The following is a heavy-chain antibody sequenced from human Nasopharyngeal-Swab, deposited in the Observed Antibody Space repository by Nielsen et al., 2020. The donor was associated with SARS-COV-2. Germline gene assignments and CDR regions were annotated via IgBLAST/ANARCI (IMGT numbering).Heavy chain of an antibody. CDR2: ISAYNGRT. CDR3: ARDPRGPDY. Sequence: SVKVSCKASGYTFTSYGISWVRQAPGQGLEWMGWISAYNGRTYYAHKFQGRVTMTTDPSTSPAYMDLRSLRSDDTAVYYCARDPRGPDYWGQGTLVTLSS. V-gene: IGHV1-18*01. J-gene: IGHJ4*02. CDR1: GYTFTSYG. D-gene: IGHD6-25*01.